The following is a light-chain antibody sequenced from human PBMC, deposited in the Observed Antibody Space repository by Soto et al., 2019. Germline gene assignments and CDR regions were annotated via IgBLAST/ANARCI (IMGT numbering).Light chain of an antibody. CDR2: AAS. J-gene: IGKJ1*01. CDR1: QSISSY. CDR3: QQSYSTPRT. Sequence: DIEMTRSPSSLSVSVGDRVTITVRASQSISSYLNWYQQKPGKAPKLLIYAASSLQSGVPSRFSGSVSGTDFTLTISSLQPEDFATYYCQQSYSTPRTFGQGTKVDIK. V-gene: IGKV1-39*01.